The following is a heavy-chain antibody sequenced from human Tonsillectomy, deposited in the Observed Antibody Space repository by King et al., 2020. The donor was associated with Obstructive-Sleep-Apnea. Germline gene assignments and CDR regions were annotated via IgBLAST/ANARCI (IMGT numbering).Heavy chain of an antibody. Sequence: VQLVESGGGLVQPGGSLRLSCAASGFTFSSYAMSWVRQAPGKGLEWVSAISASGGSTYYADSVKGRFTISRDNSKNTLYVQMNSLRAEDTAVYYCANFYDNYPVFDYWGQGTLVTVSS. CDR1: GFTFSSYA. V-gene: IGHV3-23*04. D-gene: IGHD3-22*01. J-gene: IGHJ4*02. CDR2: ISASGGST. CDR3: ANFYDNYPVFDY.